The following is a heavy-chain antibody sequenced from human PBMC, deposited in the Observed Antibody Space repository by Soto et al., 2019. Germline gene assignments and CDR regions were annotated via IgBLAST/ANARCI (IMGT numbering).Heavy chain of an antibody. CDR3: ARDRGGNVLRYFDTQADYYYYGMDV. D-gene: IGHD3-9*01. CDR2: IYYSGST. Sequence: SETLSLTCTVSGGSISSYYWSWIRQPPGKGLEWIGYIYYSGSTNYNPSLKSRVTISVDTSKNQFSLKLSSVTAADTAVYHCARDRGGNVLRYFDTQADYYYYGMDVWGQGTTVTVSS. J-gene: IGHJ6*02. V-gene: IGHV4-59*01. CDR1: GGSISSYY.